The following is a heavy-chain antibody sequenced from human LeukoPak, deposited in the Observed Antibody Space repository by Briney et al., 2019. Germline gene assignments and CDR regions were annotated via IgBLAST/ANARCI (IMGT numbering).Heavy chain of an antibody. D-gene: IGHD3-22*01. CDR2: ISGSGGST. CDR1: GFTFSSYA. Sequence: GGSLRLSCAASGFTFSSYAMSWVRQAPGKGLEWVSAISGSGGSTYYADSVKGRFTISRDNSKNTLYLQMNGLRAEDTAVYYCAKDLITMIVVGIFDYWGQGTLVTVSS. CDR3: AKDLITMIVVGIFDY. J-gene: IGHJ4*02. V-gene: IGHV3-23*01.